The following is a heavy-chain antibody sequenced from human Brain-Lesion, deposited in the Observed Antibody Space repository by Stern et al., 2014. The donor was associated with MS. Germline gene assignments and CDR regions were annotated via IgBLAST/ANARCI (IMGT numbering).Heavy chain of an antibody. V-gene: IGHV1-2*04. CDR3: ATYYYDSTGYNDF. D-gene: IGHD3-22*01. J-gene: IGHJ4*02. CDR2: INPKSGGT. CDR1: GYTFTGYY. Sequence: VQLLESGAEVKKPGASVKVSCKASGYTFTGYYMHWVRQAPGQGLEWMGWINPKSGGTNYAQKFQGWVTMTRDTSINTAYMERSRLRSDDTAVYYCATYYYDSTGYNDFWGQGTLVTVSS.